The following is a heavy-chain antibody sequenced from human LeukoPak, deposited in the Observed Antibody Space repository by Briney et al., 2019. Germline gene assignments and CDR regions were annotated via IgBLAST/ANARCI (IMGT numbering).Heavy chain of an antibody. CDR1: GGTFSSYA. J-gene: IGHJ5*02. V-gene: IGHV1-69*01. CDR3: AKVGPVVVAARVWFDP. Sequence: ASVKVSCKASGGTFSSYAISWVRQAPGQGLEWMGGIIPIFGTANYAQKFQGRVTITADESTSTAYMELSSLRSEDTAVYYCAKVGPVVVAARVWFDPWGQGTLVTVSS. D-gene: IGHD2-15*01. CDR2: IIPIFGTA.